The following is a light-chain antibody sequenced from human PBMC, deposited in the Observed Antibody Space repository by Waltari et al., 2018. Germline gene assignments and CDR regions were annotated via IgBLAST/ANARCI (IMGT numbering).Light chain of an antibody. CDR2: DNN. CDR3: GTWDSSLSAVV. Sequence: QSVLTQPPSVSAAPGQKVTISCSGSSSNIGNNYVSWYQQPPGQAPKLLIYDNNKRPSGIPDRFSGSKSGTSATLGITGLQTGDEADYYCGTWDSSLSAVVFGGGTKLTVL. CDR1: SSNIGNNY. V-gene: IGLV1-51*01. J-gene: IGLJ2*01.